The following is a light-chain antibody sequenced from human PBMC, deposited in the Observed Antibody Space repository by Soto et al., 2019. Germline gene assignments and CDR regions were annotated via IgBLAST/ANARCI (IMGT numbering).Light chain of an antibody. Sequence: DIPMTQSPSTLSASVGDRVTITCRASQSISSWLAWYQQKPGKAPKLLIYDASSLESGVPSRFGGSGSGTEFTLTISSLQPDDFATYYCQQYRTFGQGTKVEIK. J-gene: IGKJ1*01. CDR2: DAS. CDR1: QSISSW. CDR3: QQYRT. V-gene: IGKV1-5*01.